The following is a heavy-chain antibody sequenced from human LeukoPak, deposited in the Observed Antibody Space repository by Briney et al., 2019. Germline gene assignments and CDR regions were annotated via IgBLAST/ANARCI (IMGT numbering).Heavy chain of an antibody. D-gene: IGHD4-17*01. Sequence: SETLSLTCTVSGGSISSYYWSWIRQPPGKGLEWIGYIYYSGSTNYNPSLKSRVTISVDTSKNQFSLKLSSVTAADTAVCYCATYGDFVFDYWGQGTLVTVSS. V-gene: IGHV4-59*01. J-gene: IGHJ4*02. CDR3: ATYGDFVFDY. CDR1: GGSISSYY. CDR2: IYYSGST.